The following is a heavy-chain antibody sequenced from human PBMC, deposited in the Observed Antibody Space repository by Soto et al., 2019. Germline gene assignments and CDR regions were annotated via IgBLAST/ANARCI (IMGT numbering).Heavy chain of an antibody. J-gene: IGHJ6*03. CDR2: IWYDGSNK. Sequence: PGGSLRLSCAASGFTFSSYGMHWVRQAPGKGLEWVAVIWYDGSNKYYADSVKGRFTISRDNSKNTLYLQMNSLRAEDTAVYYCASSAVVPAAIMDVWGKGTTVTVSS. CDR1: GFTFSSYG. CDR3: ASSAVVPAAIMDV. V-gene: IGHV3-33*01. D-gene: IGHD2-2*01.